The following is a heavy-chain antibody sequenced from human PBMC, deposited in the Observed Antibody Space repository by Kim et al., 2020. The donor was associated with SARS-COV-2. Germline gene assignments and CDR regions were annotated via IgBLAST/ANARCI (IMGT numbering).Heavy chain of an antibody. CDR3: ARHVGATRFLEWLSLMGAVDI. CDR1: GGSISSSSYY. D-gene: IGHD3-3*01. Sequence: SETLSLTCTVSGGSISSSSYYWGWIRQPPGKGLEWIGSIYYSGSTYYNPSLKSRVTISVDTSKNQFSLKLSSVTAADTAVYYCARHVGATRFLEWLSLMGAVDIWGEGTMVTVAS. J-gene: IGHJ3*02. CDR2: IYYSGST. V-gene: IGHV4-39*01.